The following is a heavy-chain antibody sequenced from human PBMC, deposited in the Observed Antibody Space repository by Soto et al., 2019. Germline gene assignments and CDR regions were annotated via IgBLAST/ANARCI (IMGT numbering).Heavy chain of an antibody. CDR1: GFTFSSYW. CDR2: IKQDGSEK. V-gene: IGHV3-7*01. D-gene: IGHD3-3*01. Sequence: GGSLRLSCAASGFTFSSYWMSWVRQAPGKGLEWVANIKQDGSEKYYVDSVRGRFTISRDNAKNSLYLQINSLGAEDTAVYYCAKDNYDFWSGYYMSYYYGMDVWGQGTTVTVSS. J-gene: IGHJ6*02. CDR3: AKDNYDFWSGYYMSYYYGMDV.